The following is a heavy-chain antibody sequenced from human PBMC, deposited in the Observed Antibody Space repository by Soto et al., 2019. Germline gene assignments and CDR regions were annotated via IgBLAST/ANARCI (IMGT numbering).Heavy chain of an antibody. V-gene: IGHV3-15*01. Sequence: GGSLRLSCAASGFTFSNAWMSWVRQAPGKGLEWVGRIKSKTDGGTTDYAAPVKGRFTISRDDSKNTLYLQMNSLKTEDTAAYYCTTARNTDFWSGPYYYYYMDVWGKGTTVTVSS. CDR2: IKSKTDGGTT. CDR1: GFTFSNAW. CDR3: TTARNTDFWSGPYYYYYMDV. J-gene: IGHJ6*03. D-gene: IGHD3-3*01.